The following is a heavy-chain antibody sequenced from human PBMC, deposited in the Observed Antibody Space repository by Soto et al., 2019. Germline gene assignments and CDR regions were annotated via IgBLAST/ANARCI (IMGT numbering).Heavy chain of an antibody. CDR1: GFTFSSYC. D-gene: IGHD5-12*01. CDR3: ARSGYSGYENYYFDY. Sequence: GGSLRLSCAASGFTFSSYCMSWVRQAPGKGLEWVANIKQDGSEKYYVDSVKGRFTISRDNAKNSLYLQMNSLRAEDTAVYYCARSGYSGYENYYFDYWGQGTLVTAPQ. V-gene: IGHV3-7*01. CDR2: IKQDGSEK. J-gene: IGHJ4*02.